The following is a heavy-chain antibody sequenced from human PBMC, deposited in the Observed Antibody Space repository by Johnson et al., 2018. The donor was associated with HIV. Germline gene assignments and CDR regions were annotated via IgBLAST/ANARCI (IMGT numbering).Heavy chain of an antibody. CDR1: GFTVSSNY. CDR3: ARAMYTSGWSYDAFDI. D-gene: IGHD6-19*01. J-gene: IGHJ3*02. V-gene: IGHV3-66*01. CDR2: IYRGGST. Sequence: AHLVESGGGLVQPGGSLRLSCAASGFTVSSNYMTWVRQAPGKGLEWVSLIYRGGSTYYADSVKGRFTISRDNAKNSLYLQMNSLRAEDTAVYYCARAMYTSGWSYDAFDIWGQGTKVTVSS.